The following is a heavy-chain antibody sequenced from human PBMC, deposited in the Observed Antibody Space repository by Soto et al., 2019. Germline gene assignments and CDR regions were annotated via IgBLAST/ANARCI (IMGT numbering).Heavy chain of an antibody. Sequence: SSETLSLTCTVSGGSISSYYGSWIRQPPGKGLEWIGYIYYSGSTNYNPSLKSRVTISVDTSKNQFSLKLSSVTAADTAVYYCGRGLSSYGMDVWGQGTTVTVSS. J-gene: IGHJ6*02. CDR3: GRGLSSYGMDV. V-gene: IGHV4-59*01. CDR1: GGSISSYY. CDR2: IYYSGST. D-gene: IGHD2-2*01.